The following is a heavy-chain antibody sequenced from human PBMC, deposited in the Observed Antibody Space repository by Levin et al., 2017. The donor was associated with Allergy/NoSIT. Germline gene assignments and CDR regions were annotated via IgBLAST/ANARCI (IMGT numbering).Heavy chain of an antibody. V-gene: IGHV4-61*01. CDR2: IYYSGST. D-gene: IGHD5-24*01. CDR3: AREDGSYFDY. Sequence: SQTLSLPCPVSGGSFRSNYYWSWIRQPPGKGLEWIGYIYYSGSTNYNPSLKSRVTISVDTSKNQFSLHLSSVTAADTAVYFCAREDGSYFDYWGQGTLVTVSS. J-gene: IGHJ4*02. CDR1: GGSFRSNYY.